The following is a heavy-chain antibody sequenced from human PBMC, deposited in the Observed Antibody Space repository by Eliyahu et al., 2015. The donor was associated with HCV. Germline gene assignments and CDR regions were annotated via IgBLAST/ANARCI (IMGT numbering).Heavy chain of an antibody. Sequence: QLQLQESGPGLVKPSETLSLTCTVSGGSISSSSYYLGWIRQPPGKGLEWIGSIYYSGSTYYNPSLKSRVTISVDTSKNQFSLKLSSVTAADTAVYYCARLGPCGGDCYLYYYYGMDVWGQGTTVTVSS. V-gene: IGHV4-39*01. CDR1: GGSISSSSYY. J-gene: IGHJ6*02. D-gene: IGHD2-21*02. CDR3: ARLGPCGGDCYLYYYYGMDV. CDR2: IYYSGST.